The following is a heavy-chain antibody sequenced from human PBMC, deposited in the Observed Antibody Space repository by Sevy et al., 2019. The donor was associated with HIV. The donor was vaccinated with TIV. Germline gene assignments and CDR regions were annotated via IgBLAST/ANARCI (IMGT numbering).Heavy chain of an antibody. CDR1: GFTFSSYS. Sequence: GGSLRLSCAASGFTFSSYSMNWVRQAPGKGLEWVSSISSSSSYIYYADSVKGRFTISRDNAKNSLYLQMNSLRAEDTAVYYCAGGLERYCSGGSCYFRPYFDYWGQGTLVTVSS. CDR2: ISSSSSYI. CDR3: AGGLERYCSGGSCYFRPYFDY. V-gene: IGHV3-21*01. J-gene: IGHJ4*02. D-gene: IGHD2-15*01.